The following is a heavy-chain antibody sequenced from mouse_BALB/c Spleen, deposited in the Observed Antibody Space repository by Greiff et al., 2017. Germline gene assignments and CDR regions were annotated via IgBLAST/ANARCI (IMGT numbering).Heavy chain of an antibody. CDR3: TRYRGGGYVDV. Sequence: QVQLQQSGAELVRPGASVTLSCKASGYTFTDYEMHWVKQTPVHGLEWIGAIDPETGGTAYNQKFKGKATLTADKSSSTAYMELRSLTSEDSAVYYCTRYRGGGYVDVWGEGTTVTVSS. J-gene: IGHJ1*01. D-gene: IGHD3-1*01. CDR2: IDPETGGT. CDR1: GYTFTDYE. V-gene: IGHV1-15*01.